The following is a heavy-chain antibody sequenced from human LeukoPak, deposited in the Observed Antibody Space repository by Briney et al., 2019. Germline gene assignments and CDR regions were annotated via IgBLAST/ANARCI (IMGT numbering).Heavy chain of an antibody. J-gene: IGHJ4*02. CDR2: ISSSGSTI. V-gene: IGHV3-11*01. CDR3: ARENAEDGYNYVGPPLIDY. Sequence: KPGGSLRLSCAASGFTFSDHYMSWIRQAPGKGLEWVSYISSSGSTIYYADSVKGRFTISRDNAKNSLYLQMNSLRAEDTAVYYCARENAEDGYNYVGPPLIDYWGQGTLVTVSS. CDR1: GFTFSDHY. D-gene: IGHD5-12*01.